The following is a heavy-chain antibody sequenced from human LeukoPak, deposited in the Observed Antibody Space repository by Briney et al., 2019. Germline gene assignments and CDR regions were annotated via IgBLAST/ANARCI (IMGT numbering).Heavy chain of an antibody. V-gene: IGHV3-20*04. J-gene: IGHJ4*02. CDR3: ARDGGSLDDYGDY. CDR2: INCNGGST. Sequence: GGSLRLSCAASGFTFDDYGMSWFRQAPGKGLEWVSGINCNGGSTGYADSVKGRFTISRHNAKQSLYLQMNSLRAEDTALYYCARDGGSLDDYGDYWGQGPLVTVSS. CDR1: GFTFDDYG. D-gene: IGHD4/OR15-4a*01.